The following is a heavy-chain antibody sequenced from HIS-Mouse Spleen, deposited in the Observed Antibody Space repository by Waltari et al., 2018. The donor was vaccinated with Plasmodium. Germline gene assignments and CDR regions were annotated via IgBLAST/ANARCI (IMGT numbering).Heavy chain of an antibody. Sequence: EVQLVESGGGLVEPGGSLGLSCAASGFHVRSYWMSWVRQAPGKGLEWVANIKQDGSEKYYVDSVKGRFTISRDNAKNSLYLQMNSLRAEDTAVYYCASSWYWYFDLWGRGTLVTVSS. V-gene: IGHV3-7*01. CDR1: GFHVRSYW. CDR3: ASSWYWYFDL. CDR2: IKQDGSEK. D-gene: IGHD6-13*01. J-gene: IGHJ2*01.